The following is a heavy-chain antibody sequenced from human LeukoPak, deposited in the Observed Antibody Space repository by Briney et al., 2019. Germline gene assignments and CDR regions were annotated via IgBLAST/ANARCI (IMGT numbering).Heavy chain of an antibody. J-gene: IGHJ4*02. Sequence: PSETLSLTCAVSGYSIGSGYYWGWIRQPPGKGLEWIGSIYHSGSTYYNPSLKSRVTISVDTSKNQFSLKLSSVTAADTAVYYCARVREFACALDYWGQGTLVTVSS. D-gene: IGHD5-24*01. CDR3: ARVREFACALDY. CDR1: GYSIGSGYY. V-gene: IGHV4-38-2*01. CDR2: IYHSGST.